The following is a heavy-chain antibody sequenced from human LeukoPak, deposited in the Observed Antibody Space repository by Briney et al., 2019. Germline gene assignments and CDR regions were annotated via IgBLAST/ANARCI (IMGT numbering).Heavy chain of an antibody. CDR3: ASGGPDYYDSSGYSDAFDI. V-gene: IGHV3-30-3*01. J-gene: IGHJ3*02. CDR1: GFTFSSYA. CDR2: ISYDGSNK. D-gene: IGHD3-22*01. Sequence: GRPLRLSCAASGFTFSSYAMHWVRQAPGKGLEWVAVISYDGSNKYYADSVKGRFTISRDNSKNTLYLQMNSLRAEDTAVYYCASGGPDYYDSSGYSDAFDIWGQGTMVTVSS.